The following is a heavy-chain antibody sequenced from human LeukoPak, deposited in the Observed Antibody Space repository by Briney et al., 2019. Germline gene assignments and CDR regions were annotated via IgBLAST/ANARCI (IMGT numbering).Heavy chain of an antibody. Sequence: PGGSLRLSCAASGFTFNDHTMNWVRQAPGKGLEWVSSISTHGSYRYYADSVKGRFTISRDNARNSLYLQMNSLRADDTSVYFCARAGIAADEFDFWGQGTLVTVSS. V-gene: IGHV3-21*01. J-gene: IGHJ4*02. CDR3: ARAGIAADEFDF. CDR1: GFTFNDHT. CDR2: ISTHGSYR. D-gene: IGHD6-13*01.